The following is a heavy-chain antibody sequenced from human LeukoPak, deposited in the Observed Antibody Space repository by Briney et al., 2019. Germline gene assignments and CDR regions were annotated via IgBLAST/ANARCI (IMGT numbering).Heavy chain of an antibody. J-gene: IGHJ5*02. D-gene: IGHD3-9*01. CDR3: ARDTDPYYDIVTGYSVGWFDP. V-gene: IGHV4-38-2*02. CDR1: GYSISSGYY. Sequence: SETLSLTCTVSGYSISSGYYWGWIRQPPGKGLEWIGSIYHSGNTYYNPSLKSRVSISVDTSKNQFSLKLSSVTAADTAVYYCARDTDPYYDIVTGYSVGWFDPWGQGTLVTVSS. CDR2: IYHSGNT.